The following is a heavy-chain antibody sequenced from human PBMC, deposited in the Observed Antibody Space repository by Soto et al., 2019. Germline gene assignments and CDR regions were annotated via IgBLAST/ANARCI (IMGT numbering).Heavy chain of an antibody. CDR1: GVTVSGDY. V-gene: IGHV3-66*01. CDR2: IYSGGDT. Sequence: GGSLSLSCAASGVTVSGDYMSWVRRAPGKGLEWVSVIYSGGDTHYADSVKGRFTISRDNSKSTLYLQMGSLRAEDMAVYYCARGGASSGYYGKFDFWGQGTLVTVSS. CDR3: ARGGASSGYYGKFDF. D-gene: IGHD3-22*01. J-gene: IGHJ4*02.